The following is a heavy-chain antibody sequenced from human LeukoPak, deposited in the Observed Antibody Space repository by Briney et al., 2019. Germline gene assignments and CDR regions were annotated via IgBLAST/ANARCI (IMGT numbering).Heavy chain of an antibody. CDR2: IYYSGST. J-gene: IGHJ4*02. V-gene: IGHV4-39*07. CDR3: ARERPVKLPYYFDY. CDR1: GGSISSSSYY. D-gene: IGHD1-1*01. Sequence: SETLSLTCTVSGGSISSSSYYWGWIRQPPGKGLEWIGSIYYSGSTYYNPSLKSRVTISVDTSKNQFSLKLSSVTAADTAVYYCARERPVKLPYYFDYWGQGTLVTVSS.